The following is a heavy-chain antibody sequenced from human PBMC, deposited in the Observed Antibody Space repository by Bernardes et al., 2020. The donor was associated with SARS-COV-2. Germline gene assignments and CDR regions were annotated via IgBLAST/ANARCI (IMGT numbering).Heavy chain of an antibody. CDR3: AKIIVVVPAAGFDY. CDR2: FYSGGRT. J-gene: IGHJ4*02. D-gene: IGHD2-2*01. CDR1: GFSVSSRY. Sequence: GGSLRLSCAASGFSVSSRYLSWVRQAPGKGLEWVSVFYSGGRTSYADSVKGRFTISRDNSKNTLYLQMNSLRAEDTAVYYCAKIIVVVPAAGFDYWGQGTLVTVSS. V-gene: IGHV3-53*01.